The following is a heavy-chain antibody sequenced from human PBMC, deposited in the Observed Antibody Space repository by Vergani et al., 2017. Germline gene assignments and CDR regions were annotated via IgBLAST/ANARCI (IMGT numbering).Heavy chain of an antibody. CDR2: IRYDGSTK. Sequence: QVQLVESGGGVVQPGGSLRLSCAASGFTFSRSGMHWVRQAPGKGLEGVAFIRYDGSTKYYADSVKGRFTISRDNSKNTLYLQMNILRAGDTAVYHCAKDQDIAIVPPYYYGMDVWGQGTTVTGSS. V-gene: IGHV3-30*02. CDR1: GFTFSRSG. D-gene: IGHD2-2*01. J-gene: IGHJ6*02. CDR3: AKDQDIAIVPPYYYGMDV.